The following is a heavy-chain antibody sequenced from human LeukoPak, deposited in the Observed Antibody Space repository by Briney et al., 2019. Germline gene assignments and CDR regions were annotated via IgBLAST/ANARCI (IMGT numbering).Heavy chain of an antibody. Sequence: GGSLRLSCAASGFTFSSYWMHWVRQAPGKGLVWVSRINSDGSSTSYADSVKGRFAISRDNAKNTLYLQMNSLRAEDTAVYYCARGGPNGLPGYYGMDVWGQGTTVTVSS. CDR2: INSDGSST. CDR3: ARGGPNGLPGYYGMDV. J-gene: IGHJ6*02. D-gene: IGHD2-8*01. V-gene: IGHV3-74*01. CDR1: GFTFSSYW.